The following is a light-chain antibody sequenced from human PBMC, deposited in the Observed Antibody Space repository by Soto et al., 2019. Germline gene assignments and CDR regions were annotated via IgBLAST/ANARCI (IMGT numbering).Light chain of an antibody. CDR3: CSYAGSSTWV. J-gene: IGLJ3*02. V-gene: IGLV2-23*01. CDR2: EGS. Sequence: QSVLTQPASVSGSPGQSITISCTGTSSDVGSYNLVSWYQQHPGKAPKLMIYEGSKRPSGVSNRFSGSKSGNTASLTISGHQAEDEADYYCCSYAGSSTWVFGRGTKVTVL. CDR1: SSDVGSYNL.